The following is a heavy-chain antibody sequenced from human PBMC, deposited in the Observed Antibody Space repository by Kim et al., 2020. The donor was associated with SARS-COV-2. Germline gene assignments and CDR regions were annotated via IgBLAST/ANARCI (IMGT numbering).Heavy chain of an antibody. V-gene: IGHV3-15*01. CDR3: TTDGTYYYDSSGYPYY. Sequence: PVKGRFTISRDDSKNTLYLQMNSLKTEDTAVYYCTTDGTYYYDSSGYPYYWGQGTLVTVSS. D-gene: IGHD3-22*01. J-gene: IGHJ4*02.